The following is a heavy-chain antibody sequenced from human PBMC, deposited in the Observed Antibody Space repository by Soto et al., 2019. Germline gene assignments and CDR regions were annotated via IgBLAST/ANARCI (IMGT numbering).Heavy chain of an antibody. CDR2: ISYDVNNK. Sequence: GGSLRLSCAASGFTFSTYGMHWVRQAPGKGLEWVALISYDVNNKYYADSGKGRFTISRDNSKNTLFLQMNSLRTDDTAVYYCAKGVATTRSYYSYYGVDVWGQGTTVTVSS. CDR3: AKGVATTRSYYSYYGVDV. D-gene: IGHD5-12*01. CDR1: GFTFSTYG. V-gene: IGHV3-30*18. J-gene: IGHJ6*02.